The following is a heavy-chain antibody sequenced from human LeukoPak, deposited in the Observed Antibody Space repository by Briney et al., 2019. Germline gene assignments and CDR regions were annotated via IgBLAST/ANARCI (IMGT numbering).Heavy chain of an antibody. Sequence: QPGGSLRLSCAASGFTFSNYVMNWVRQAPGKGLEWVSLISGSGGSTNYADSVKGRFTISRDNSKNTLYLQMNSLRVEDTAVYYCAKDQSLNGALGFDYWGQGTLVTVSS. D-gene: IGHD3-9*01. CDR2: ISGSGGST. J-gene: IGHJ4*02. CDR3: AKDQSLNGALGFDY. CDR1: GFTFSNYV. V-gene: IGHV3-23*01.